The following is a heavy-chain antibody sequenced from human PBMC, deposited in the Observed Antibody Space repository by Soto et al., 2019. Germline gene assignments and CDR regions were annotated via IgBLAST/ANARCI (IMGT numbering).Heavy chain of an antibody. CDR1: GFIFSNSW. CDR3: ASGYYGYAVYLEY. Sequence: EVQLVESGGGSVQPGGSLRLSCAASGFIFSNSWMHWVRQAPGKGLVWVSRINSDGVSLSYADSVQGRFTISRDNAKNTLYLQMNSLIADDTAVYYCASGYYGYAVYLEYLGQGTLVSVSS. V-gene: IGHV3-74*01. CDR2: INSDGVSL. D-gene: IGHD3-16*01. J-gene: IGHJ4*02.